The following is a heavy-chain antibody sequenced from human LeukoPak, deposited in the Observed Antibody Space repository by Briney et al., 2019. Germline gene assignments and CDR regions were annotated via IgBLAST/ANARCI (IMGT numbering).Heavy chain of an antibody. CDR3: ARDLHPRLTGYFDY. V-gene: IGHV3-53*01. CDR1: GFTVRSYY. Sequence: TGGSLRLSCVASGFTVRSYYVSWVRQAPGKGLEWVSVIYSGGSTYYADFVEGRFTVSRDNSKNTLYLEMRSLRAEDTAVYYCARDLHPRLTGYFDYWGQGTLVTVSS. CDR2: IYSGGST. D-gene: IGHD3-16*01. J-gene: IGHJ4*02.